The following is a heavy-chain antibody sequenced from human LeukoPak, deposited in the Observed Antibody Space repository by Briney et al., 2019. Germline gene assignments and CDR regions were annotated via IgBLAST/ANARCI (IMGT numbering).Heavy chain of an antibody. D-gene: IGHD5-24*01. V-gene: IGHV1-18*01. J-gene: IGHJ5*02. CDR2: ISAYNGNT. CDR3: ARGVEMATIGGFDWFDP. Sequence: ASVKVSCKASGYTFTSYGISWVRQAPGQGLEWMGWISAYNGNTNYAQKLQGRVTMTTDTSTSTAYMELRSLRSDDTAVYYCARGVEMATIGGFDWFDPWGQGTLVTVSS. CDR1: GYTFTSYG.